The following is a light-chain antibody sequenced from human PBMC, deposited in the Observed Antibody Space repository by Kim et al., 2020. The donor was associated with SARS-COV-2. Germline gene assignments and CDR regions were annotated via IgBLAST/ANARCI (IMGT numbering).Light chain of an antibody. CDR3: SSYTSSSTFV. CDR1: SSDVGGYNY. Sequence: GQSLPTSCTRTSSDVGGYNYVSWYQQHPGKAPKLMIYDVSKRPSGVSNRFSGSKSGNTASLTISGLQAEDEADYYCSSYTSSSTFVFGTGTKVTVL. CDR2: DVS. V-gene: IGLV2-14*04. J-gene: IGLJ1*01.